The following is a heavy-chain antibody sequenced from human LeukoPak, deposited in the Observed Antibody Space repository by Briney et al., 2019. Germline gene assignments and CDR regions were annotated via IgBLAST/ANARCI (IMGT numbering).Heavy chain of an antibody. CDR1: GFTFSSYG. CDR2: IRYDGSNK. Sequence: GGSLRLSCAASGFTFSSYGMHWVRQAPGKGLEWVAFIRYDGSNKYYADSVKGRFTISRDNSKNTLYLQMNSLRAEDTAVYYCAKDDLYYDILTGYYDYFDYWGQGTLVTVSS. D-gene: IGHD3-9*01. J-gene: IGHJ4*02. V-gene: IGHV3-30*02. CDR3: AKDDLYYDILTGYYDYFDY.